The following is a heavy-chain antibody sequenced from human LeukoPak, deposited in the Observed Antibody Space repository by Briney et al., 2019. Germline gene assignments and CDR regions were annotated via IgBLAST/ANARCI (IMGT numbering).Heavy chain of an antibody. CDR2: ISSSGSTI. D-gene: IGHD4-17*01. CDR3: ARVTTYYYYYYMDV. V-gene: IGHV3-48*04. J-gene: IGHJ6*03. Sequence: PGGSLRLSCAASGFTFSSYSMNWVRQAPGKGLEWVSYISSSGSTIYYADSVKGRFTISRDNAKNSLYLQMNSLRAEDTAVYYCARVTTYYYYYYMDVWGKGTTVTVSS. CDR1: GFTFSSYS.